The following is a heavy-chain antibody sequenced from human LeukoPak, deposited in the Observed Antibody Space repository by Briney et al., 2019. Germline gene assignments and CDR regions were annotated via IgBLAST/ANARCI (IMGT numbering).Heavy chain of an antibody. V-gene: IGHV3-23*01. CDR2: ITGGGDNT. CDR3: AKDYYYDSSGGFDI. CDR1: GFTFSSYA. Sequence: GGSLRLSCAASGFTFSSYAMSWVRQAPGTGLEWVPGITGGGDNTYYADSVKGRFTISRDNSKNTLYLQMNSLRAEDTAVYYCAKDYYYDSSGGFDIWGQGTMVTVSS. J-gene: IGHJ3*02. D-gene: IGHD3-22*01.